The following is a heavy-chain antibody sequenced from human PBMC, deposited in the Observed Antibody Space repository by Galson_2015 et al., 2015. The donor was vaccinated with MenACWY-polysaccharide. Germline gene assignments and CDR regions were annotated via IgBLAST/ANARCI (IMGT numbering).Heavy chain of an antibody. Sequence: SLRLSCAASGFSFSSYNMDWVRQAPGKGLEWVSYIRGPSDIIYYADSVKGRFTISRDNAKNSLYLQMNSLKDDDTAVYYCARDSGIAGADDYWGQGTLVTVSS. J-gene: IGHJ4*02. CDR3: ARDSGIAGADDY. CDR1: GFSFSSYN. D-gene: IGHD6-13*01. CDR2: IRGPSDII. V-gene: IGHV3-48*02.